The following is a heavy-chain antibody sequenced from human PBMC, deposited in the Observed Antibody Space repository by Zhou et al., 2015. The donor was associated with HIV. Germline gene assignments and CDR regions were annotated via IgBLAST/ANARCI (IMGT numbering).Heavy chain of an antibody. D-gene: IGHD2-2*01. Sequence: QVQLVESGGGVVQPGTSLRLSCAASRFTFSNCAMHWVRQAPGKGLEWVGSITYDAKNQYYADFVKGRFTISRDNSKNTLYLQMSSLRAEDTAIYYCAKDLCSSTNCFDAFEIWGQGTMVTVSS. V-gene: IGHV3-30*04. J-gene: IGHJ3*02. CDR2: ITYDAKNQ. CDR3: AKDLCSSTNCFDAFEI. CDR1: RFTFSNCA.